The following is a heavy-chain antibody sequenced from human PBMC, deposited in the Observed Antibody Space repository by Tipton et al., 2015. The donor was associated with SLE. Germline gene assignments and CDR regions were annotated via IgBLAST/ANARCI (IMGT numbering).Heavy chain of an antibody. CDR1: GGSISSGGYS. CDR3: AREGGIAAGDYGMDV. Sequence: TLSLTCAVSGGSISSGGYSWSWIRQPPGKGLEWIGYIYHSGSTYYNPSLKSRVTISVDRSKNQFSLKMSSVTAADTAVYYCAREGGIAAGDYGMDVWGQETTVTVTS. CDR2: IYHSGST. V-gene: IGHV4-30-2*01. D-gene: IGHD6-13*01. J-gene: IGHJ6*02.